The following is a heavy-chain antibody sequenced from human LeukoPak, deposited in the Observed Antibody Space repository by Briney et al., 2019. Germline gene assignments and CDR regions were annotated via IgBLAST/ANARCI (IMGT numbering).Heavy chain of an antibody. D-gene: IGHD5-24*01. CDR3: AKSGYNRFDY. CDR1: GFTFSSYA. Sequence: GGSLRLSCAASGFTFSSYAMSWVRQAPGKGLEWVSGISGSGGGSSTYYADSVKGRFTISRDNSKNTLYVRMNSLRAEDTAVYYCAKSGYNRFDYWGQGTLVTVSS. V-gene: IGHV3-23*01. J-gene: IGHJ4*02. CDR2: ISGSGGGSST.